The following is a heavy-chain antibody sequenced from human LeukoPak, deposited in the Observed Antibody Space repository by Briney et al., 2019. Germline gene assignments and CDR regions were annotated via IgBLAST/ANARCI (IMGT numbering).Heavy chain of an antibody. D-gene: IGHD3-3*01. CDR1: SGSIISDTYY. Sequence: SETLSLTCTVSSGSIISDTYYWGWIRQPPGKGLEWIGSIYYTGSSYYNMSLKSRVTMSVDTSKNQFSLKVTSVTAADTAVYYCARSIGVIYTVGEFDPWGQGTLVTVSS. CDR3: ARSIGVIYTVGEFDP. J-gene: IGHJ5*02. CDR2: IYYTGSS. V-gene: IGHV4-39*01.